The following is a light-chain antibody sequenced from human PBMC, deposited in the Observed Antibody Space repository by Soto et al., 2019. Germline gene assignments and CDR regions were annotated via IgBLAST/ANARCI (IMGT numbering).Light chain of an antibody. CDR2: DAS. CDR3: QKRSNWPSIT. CDR1: QSVSSY. J-gene: IGKJ5*01. V-gene: IGKV3-11*01. Sequence: ELVFTQSPATLSLSPGERATLSCRASQSVSSYLAWYQQKPGQAPRLLIYDASNRATGIPDRFSGSGSGTDFTLTISRLEPEDFAVYYCQKRSNWPSITFGQGTRLEIK.